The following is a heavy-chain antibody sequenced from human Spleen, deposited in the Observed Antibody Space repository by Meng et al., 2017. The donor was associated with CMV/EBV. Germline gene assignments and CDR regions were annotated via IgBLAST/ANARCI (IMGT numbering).Heavy chain of an antibody. CDR3: ARDGVRWRYFNWFDP. CDR1: GGSISSYY. J-gene: IGHJ5*02. Sequence: LQHSGPSVVKPSETLSLPCTVSGGSISSYYWSWIRQPAGKGLEWIGRIYTSGSTNYNPSLKSRVTMSVDTSKNQFSLKLSSVTAADTAVYYCARDGVRWRYFNWFDPWGQGTLVTVSS. CDR2: IYTSGST. D-gene: IGHD2/OR15-2a*01. V-gene: IGHV4-4*07.